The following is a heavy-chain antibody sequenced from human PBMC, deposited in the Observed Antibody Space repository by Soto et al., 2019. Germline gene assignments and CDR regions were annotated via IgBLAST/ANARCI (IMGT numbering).Heavy chain of an antibody. D-gene: IGHD2-21*01. CDR3: ARQVIVPRGGPDY. CDR1: GVSFSGYY. V-gene: IGHV4-34*01. CDR2: ISHSRST. Sequence: PAETLSLTCAAYGVSFSGYYWNWIRQPPGKGLEWVGEISHSRSTNYNPSLKSRVTISVDTSKNQYTLKLSSVTAADTDVYYCARQVIVPRGGPDYWGQGTLVTVSS. J-gene: IGHJ4*02.